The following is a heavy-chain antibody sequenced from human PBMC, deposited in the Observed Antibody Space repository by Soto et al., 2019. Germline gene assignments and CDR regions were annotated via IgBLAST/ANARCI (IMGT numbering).Heavy chain of an antibody. D-gene: IGHD3-3*01. CDR3: ARAPIIPFTRGFDP. CDR2: IYYSGST. CDR1: GGSISSGGYY. Sequence: QVQLQESGPGLVKPSQTLSLTCTVSGGSISSGGYYWSWIRQHPGKGLEWIGYIYYSGSTYYNPSIKSRVTISVDTSKNQFSLKLSSVTAADTAVYYCARAPIIPFTRGFDPWGQGTLVTVSS. V-gene: IGHV4-31*03. J-gene: IGHJ5*02.